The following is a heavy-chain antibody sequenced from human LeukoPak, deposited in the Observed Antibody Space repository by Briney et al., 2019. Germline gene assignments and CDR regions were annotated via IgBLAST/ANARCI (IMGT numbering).Heavy chain of an antibody. CDR1: GGSISSYY. CDR2: IYYSGST. CDR3: ARFDVTTDYYFDY. J-gene: IGHJ4*02. D-gene: IGHD4-11*01. Sequence: SETLSLTCTVSGGSISSYYWSWIRQPPGKGLEWIGYIYYSGSTNYNPSLKSRVTISVDTSKNQFSLKLSSVTAADTAVYYCARFDVTTDYYFDYRGQGTLVTVSS. V-gene: IGHV4-59*01.